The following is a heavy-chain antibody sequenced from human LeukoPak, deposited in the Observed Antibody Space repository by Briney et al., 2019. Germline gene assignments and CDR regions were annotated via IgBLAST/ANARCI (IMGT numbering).Heavy chain of an antibody. CDR3: AKPYGGTFDY. V-gene: IGHV3-23*01. CDR2: ISGSGGST. Sequence: GGSLRLSCAASGFTFSSYAMSWVRQVPGXGLEWVSAISGSGGSTYYADSVEGRFTISRDNSKNTLYLQMNSLRAEDTAVYYCAKPYGGTFDYWGQGTLVTVSS. J-gene: IGHJ4*02. D-gene: IGHD4-23*01. CDR1: GFTFSSYA.